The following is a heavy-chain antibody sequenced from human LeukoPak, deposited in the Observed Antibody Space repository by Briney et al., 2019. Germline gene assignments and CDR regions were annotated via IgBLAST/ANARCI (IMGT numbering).Heavy chain of an antibody. CDR2: IIPIFGTA. D-gene: IGHD5-24*01. Sequence: SVKVSCKASGYTFTGYYMHWVRQAPGQGLEWMGGIIPIFGTANYAQKFQGRVTITADESTSTAYMELSSLRSEDTAVYYCARRLVRWDGYNLPEFDYWGQGTLVTVSS. CDR1: GYTFTGYY. J-gene: IGHJ4*02. V-gene: IGHV1-69*13. CDR3: ARRLVRWDGYNLPEFDY.